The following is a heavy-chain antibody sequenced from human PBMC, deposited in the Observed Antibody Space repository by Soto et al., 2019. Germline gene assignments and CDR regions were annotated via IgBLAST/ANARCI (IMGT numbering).Heavy chain of an antibody. CDR2: IYPGDSET. V-gene: IGHV5-51*01. D-gene: IGHD1-26*01. CDR1: GYRFSSYW. J-gene: IGHJ6*02. CDR3: ARLSVGATRGSYYYYGMDV. Sequence: GESLKISCKGSGYRFSSYWIAWVRQMPGKGLEWMGIIYPGDSETRYSPSFEGQVTISADKSISTAYLQWSSLKASDTAMYYCARLSVGATRGSYYYYGMDVWGQGTTVTVSS.